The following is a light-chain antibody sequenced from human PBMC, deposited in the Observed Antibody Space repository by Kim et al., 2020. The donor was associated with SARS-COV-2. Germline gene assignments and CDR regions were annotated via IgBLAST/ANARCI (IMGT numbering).Light chain of an antibody. J-gene: IGLJ3*02. CDR1: RSDGGGYKY. CDR3: SSYTSSSTWV. CDR2: DVS. V-gene: IGLV2-14*03. Sequence: GQSITISATGTRSDGGGYKYVCWHQQHPAKAHNLMIYDVSNRPSGVSNRFSGSKSGNTAPLTISGHQAEDEADYYCSSYTSSSTWVFGGGTKLTVL.